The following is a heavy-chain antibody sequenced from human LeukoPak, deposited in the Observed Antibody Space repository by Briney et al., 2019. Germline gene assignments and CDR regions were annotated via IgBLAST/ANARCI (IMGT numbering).Heavy chain of an antibody. D-gene: IGHD6-13*01. CDR1: GYTFTSYG. V-gene: IGHV1-18*01. CDR3: ATRKYSSSWYNWFDP. CDR2: ISAYNGNI. J-gene: IGHJ5*02. Sequence: ASVKVSCKASGYTFTSYGISWVRQAPGQGLEWMGWISAYNGNINYAQKLQGRVTMTTDTSTSTAYMELRSLRSDDTAVYYCATRKYSSSWYNWFDPWGQGTLVTVSS.